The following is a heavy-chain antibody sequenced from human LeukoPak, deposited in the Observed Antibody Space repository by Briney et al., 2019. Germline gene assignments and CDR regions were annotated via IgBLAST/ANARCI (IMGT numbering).Heavy chain of an antibody. CDR1: GFIVSNKY. V-gene: IGHV3-53*01. CDR3: ARGFFLSGYLDAFDL. J-gene: IGHJ3*01. Sequence: GGSLRLSCAASGFIVSNKYMTCVRQSPGKCLEKVSLIYRDGRTYYAGSVRGRCTISRDNSKNTLFFQMNSLRVEDTAVYYCARGFFLSGYLDAFDLWGQGTVVIVSS. CDR2: IYRDGRT. D-gene: IGHD3-22*01.